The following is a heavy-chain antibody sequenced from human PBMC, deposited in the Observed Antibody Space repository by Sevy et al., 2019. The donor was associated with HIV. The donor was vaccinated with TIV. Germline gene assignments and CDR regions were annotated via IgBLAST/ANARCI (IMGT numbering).Heavy chain of an antibody. CDR3: ARDRRVGGYDPFDY. CDR1: GFTFSRYW. CDR2: INSDGSST. D-gene: IGHD5-12*01. Sequence: GGSLRLSCADSGFTFSRYWMHWVRQAPGKGLVWVSRINSDGSSTSYADSVKRRFTISRDNAKNPLYLQMNSLRAEDTAVYFCARDRRVGGYDPFDYWGQGTLVTVSS. J-gene: IGHJ4*02. V-gene: IGHV3-74*01.